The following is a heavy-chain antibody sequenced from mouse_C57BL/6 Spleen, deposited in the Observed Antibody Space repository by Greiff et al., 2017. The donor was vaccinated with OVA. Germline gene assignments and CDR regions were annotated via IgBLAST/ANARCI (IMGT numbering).Heavy chain of an antibody. J-gene: IGHJ4*01. D-gene: IGHD3-3*01. Sequence: VKLMESGPGLVAPSQSLSITCTVSGFSLTSYGVDWVRQPPGKGLEWLGVICGGGSANYNSALMSRLSISKDNSKSQVFLKMNSLQADDTSMYYCANRDYAMDYWGQGTSVTVSS. CDR1: GFSLTSYG. CDR2: ICGGGSA. CDR3: ANRDYAMDY. V-gene: IGHV2-9*01.